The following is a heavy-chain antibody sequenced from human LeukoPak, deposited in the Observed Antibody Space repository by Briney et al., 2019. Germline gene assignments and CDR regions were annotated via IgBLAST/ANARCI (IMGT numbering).Heavy chain of an antibody. V-gene: IGHV3-64*01. D-gene: IGHD3-22*01. CDR2: INSDGSST. CDR3: ARALYDTSGYYYGDCDY. CDR1: GFTFSTYA. Sequence: GGSLRLSCAASGFTFSTYAMHWVRQAPGKGLEYVSAINSDGSSTYYANSVKGRFTISRDNSKNTLYLQMGSLRADDMAVYYCARALYDTSGYYYGDCDYWGQGTLVTVSS. J-gene: IGHJ4*02.